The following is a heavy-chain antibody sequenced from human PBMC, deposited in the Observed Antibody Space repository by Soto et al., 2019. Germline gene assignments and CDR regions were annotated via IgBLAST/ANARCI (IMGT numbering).Heavy chain of an antibody. CDR3: ARESNGFDY. CDR1: EFIFRSYW. J-gene: IGHJ4*02. CDR2: INVDGSEK. D-gene: IGHD2-8*01. Sequence: GGSLRLSCAASEFIFRSYWMNWVRQAPGKGLEWVANINVDGSEKFYVDSVRGRFTISRDNAENSLYLQMNSLRAEDTAVYFCARESNGFDYWGQGTLVTVSS. V-gene: IGHV3-7*01.